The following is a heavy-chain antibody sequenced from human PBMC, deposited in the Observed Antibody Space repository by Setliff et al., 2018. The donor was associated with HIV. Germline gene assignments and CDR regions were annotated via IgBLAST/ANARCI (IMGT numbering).Heavy chain of an antibody. CDR1: GGSMSSYY. V-gene: IGHV4-4*08. D-gene: IGHD6-6*01. CDR3: ARLVDSAAVPQDYFDY. J-gene: IGHJ4*02. CDR2: VYTSEIS. Sequence: SETLSLTCTLSGGSMSSYYWTWIRQPPGKGLEWIGYVYTSEISNYNSSLRSRVVISLDTSKNQFSLKLGSATAADTAVYYCARLVDSAAVPQDYFDYWGQGTLVTVSS.